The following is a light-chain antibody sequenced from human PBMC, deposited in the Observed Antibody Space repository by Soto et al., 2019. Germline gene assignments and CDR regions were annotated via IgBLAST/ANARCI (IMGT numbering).Light chain of an antibody. CDR3: QQYGSSPRT. Sequence: FVLPQTPGTLSLSPGERATLSCKASQSVRSDYLAWYQQKPGQAPRLHIYGASTRATGIPDRFTGSGSGTDFTLTISRLEPEDFAVYYCQQYGSSPRTFGQGTKVDI. V-gene: IGKV3-20*01. CDR1: QSVRSDY. J-gene: IGKJ1*01. CDR2: GAS.